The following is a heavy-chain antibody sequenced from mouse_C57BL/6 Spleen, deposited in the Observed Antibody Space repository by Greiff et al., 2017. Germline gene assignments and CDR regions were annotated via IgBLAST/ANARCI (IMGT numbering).Heavy chain of an antibody. V-gene: IGHV5-4*01. CDR2: ISDGGSYT. J-gene: IGHJ3*01. CDR3: ARDQGGYGAWFAY. CDR1: GFTFSSYA. Sequence: EVKLMESGGGLVKPGGSLKLSCAASGFTFSSYAMSWVRQTPEKRLEWVATISDGGSYTYYPDNVKGRFTISRDNAKNNLYLQMSHLKSEDTAMYYCARDQGGYGAWFAYWGQGTLVTVSA. D-gene: IGHD2-2*01.